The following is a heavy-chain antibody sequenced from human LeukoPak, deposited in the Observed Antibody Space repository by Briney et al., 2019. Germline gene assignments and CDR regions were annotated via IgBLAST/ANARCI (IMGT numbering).Heavy chain of an antibody. CDR2: IYSGGST. V-gene: IGHV3-53*01. CDR3: ARDLPWIRLDY. CDR1: GFTLNSNH. D-gene: IGHD5-18*01. Sequence: GGSLRLFCAASGFTLNSNHMSRVRQAPGKGLEWVSSIYSGGSTYYADSVKGRFTISRDNSKNTLYLQITSLRAEDTAVYYCARDLPWIRLDYWGQGTPVTVSS. J-gene: IGHJ4*02.